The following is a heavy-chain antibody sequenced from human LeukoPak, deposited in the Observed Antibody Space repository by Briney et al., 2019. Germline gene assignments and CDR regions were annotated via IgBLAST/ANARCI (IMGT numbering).Heavy chain of an antibody. CDR1: CGYRTIYQ. D-gene: IGHD3-10*01. V-gene: IGHV4-59*12. CDR2: IYSSRNI. J-gene: IGHJ5*01. Sequence: PSETLSLTCSVSCGYRTIYQWSWIRQSPEKGLEWIGYIYSSRNIKYNSSLKSRVTISVDTSKNQFSLKLSSVTAADTAVYYCARALYGEGSYPGFDSWGQGVLVIVSS. CDR3: ARALYGEGSYPGFDS.